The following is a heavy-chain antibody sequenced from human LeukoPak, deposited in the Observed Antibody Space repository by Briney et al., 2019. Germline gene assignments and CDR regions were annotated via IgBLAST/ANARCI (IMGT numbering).Heavy chain of an antibody. CDR2: ISAYNGNT. V-gene: IGHV1-18*04. J-gene: IGHJ6*03. CDR1: GYTFTDYY. Sequence: ASVKVSCKASGYTFTDYYMHWVRQAPGQGLEWMGWISAYNGNTNYAQKLQGRVTMTTDTSTSTAYMELRSLRSDDTAVYYCASTQLRGGYMDVWGKGTTVTISS. CDR3: ASTQLRGGYMDV. D-gene: IGHD2-15*01.